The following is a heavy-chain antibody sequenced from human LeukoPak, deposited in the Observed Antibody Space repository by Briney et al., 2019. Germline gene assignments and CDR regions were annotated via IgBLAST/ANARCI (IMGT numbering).Heavy chain of an antibody. Sequence: GASVKVSCKASGYTFTDHYMQWVRQAPGQGLEWMGWINPNNGGTNYAQQFQGRVTMTRDTSISTAYMELSGLTSGDTAVYYCARPKALILGGSGTYSSLDYWGQGTLVTVSS. CDR1: GYTFTDHY. V-gene: IGHV1-2*02. CDR2: INPNNGGT. CDR3: ARPKALILGGSGTYSSLDY. D-gene: IGHD3-10*01. J-gene: IGHJ4*02.